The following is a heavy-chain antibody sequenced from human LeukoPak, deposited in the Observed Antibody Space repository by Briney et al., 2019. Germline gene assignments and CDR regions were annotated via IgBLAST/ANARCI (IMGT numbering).Heavy chain of an antibody. CDR1: GFTFSNYW. CDR2: IKFDGSEK. J-gene: IGHJ4*02. CDR3: ARDGGSAMPFDY. Sequence: PGGSLRLSCAASGFTFSNYWMSWVRQAPGKGLEWVANIKFDGSEKFNVDSVKGRFTISRDNAKNSLYLQMNSLRAEDTAVYYCARDGGSAMPFDYWGQGTLVTVSS. V-gene: IGHV3-7*01. D-gene: IGHD2-2*01.